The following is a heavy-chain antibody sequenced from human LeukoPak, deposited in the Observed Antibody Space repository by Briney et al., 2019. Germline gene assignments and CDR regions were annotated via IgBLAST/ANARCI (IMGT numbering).Heavy chain of an antibody. J-gene: IGHJ3*02. CDR3: AKDVSPKYCSGGSCYQDAFDI. V-gene: IGHV3-7*05. CDR2: IKQDGSEK. D-gene: IGHD2-15*01. CDR1: GFTFSTYW. Sequence: GGSLRLSCAASGFTFSTYWMSWVRQAPGKGLEWVANIKQDGSEKYYVDSVKGRFTISRDNAKNSLYLQMNSLRAEDTAVYYCAKDVSPKYCSGGSCYQDAFDIWSQGTMVTVSS.